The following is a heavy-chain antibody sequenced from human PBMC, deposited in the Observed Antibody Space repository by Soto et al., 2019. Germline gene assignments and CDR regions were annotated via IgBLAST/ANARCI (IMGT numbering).Heavy chain of an antibody. Sequence: SETLSLTCAVSGGSVSSGSHYWSWIRQPPGKGLEWIGHISYSGSTKYNPSLKSPVTISVDTSKNQFSLKMSSVTAADTAIYYCAREAPGYSYGTLLGYGMDVWGQGXAVTVSS. V-gene: IGHV4-61*01. CDR1: GGSVSSGSHY. CDR2: ISYSGST. CDR3: AREAPGYSYGTLLGYGMDV. J-gene: IGHJ6*02. D-gene: IGHD5-18*01.